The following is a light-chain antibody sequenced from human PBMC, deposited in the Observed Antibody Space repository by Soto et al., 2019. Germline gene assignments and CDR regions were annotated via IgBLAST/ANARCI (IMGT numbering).Light chain of an antibody. CDR3: AAWDVSLQSWV. CDR2: TNN. J-gene: IGLJ3*02. CDR1: SSNIGSNT. Sequence: QSVLTQPPSASGTPGQRVTISCPGSSSNIGSNTVNWYQQLPGAAPKLLIYTNNQRPSGVPDRFSDSKSGTSASLAISGLQSEDEGDYYCAAWDVSLQSWVFGGGTKLTVL. V-gene: IGLV1-44*01.